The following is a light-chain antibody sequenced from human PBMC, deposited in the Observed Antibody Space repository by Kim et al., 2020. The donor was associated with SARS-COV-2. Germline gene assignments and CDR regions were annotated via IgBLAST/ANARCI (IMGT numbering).Light chain of an antibody. CDR2: DVS. V-gene: IGLV2-11*01. Sequence: GQSVTIFRTGTSSDVGGYNHVSWDQQHPGKAPKLMIYDVSKRPSGVPDRFSGSKSGNTASLTISGLQAEDEADYYRCSYAGSYTFVFGTGTKVTVL. J-gene: IGLJ1*01. CDR3: CSYAGSYTFV. CDR1: SSDVGGYNH.